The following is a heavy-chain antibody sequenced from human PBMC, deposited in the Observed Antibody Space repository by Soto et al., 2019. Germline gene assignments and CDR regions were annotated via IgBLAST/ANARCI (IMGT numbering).Heavy chain of an antibody. Sequence: SSETLSLTCAVSGGSITSDDNWWSWVRQPPGKGLEWIGEIYHSGSTNYNPSLNSRVTISVDKSKNQFSLKLTSVTAADTAVYYCVSSSWYSLDYWGQGTRVTVSS. J-gene: IGHJ4*02. D-gene: IGHD6-13*01. CDR2: IYHSGST. V-gene: IGHV4-4*02. CDR3: VSSSWYSLDY. CDR1: GGSITSDDNW.